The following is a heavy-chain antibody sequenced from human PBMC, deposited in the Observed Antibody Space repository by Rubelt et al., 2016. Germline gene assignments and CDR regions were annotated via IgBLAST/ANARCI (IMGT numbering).Heavy chain of an antibody. CDR1: GFTFSSYS. CDR2: ISSSSSTI. V-gene: IGHV3-48*04. D-gene: IGHD3-22*01. CDR3: ATAKYYYDTVS. J-gene: IGHJ3*01. Sequence: EVQLVESGGGLVQPGGSLRLSCAASGFTFSSYSMNWVRQAPGKGLEWVSYISSSSSTIYYADSVKGRFTISRDNAKNSLYLQMNSLRAEDTAVYYCATAKYYYDTVSWGQGTMVTVSS.